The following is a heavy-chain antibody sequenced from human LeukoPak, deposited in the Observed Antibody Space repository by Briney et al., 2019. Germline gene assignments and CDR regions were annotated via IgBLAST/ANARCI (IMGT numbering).Heavy chain of an antibody. CDR3: VRNIAAAGPPVDV. J-gene: IGHJ6*04. D-gene: IGHD6-13*01. Sequence: SETLSLTCTVSGGSISSYYWSWIRQPAGKGLEWIGRIYTSGSTNYNPSLKSRVTMSVDTSKNQFSLKLSSVTAADTAVYYCVRNIAAAGPPVDVWGKGTTVTVSS. V-gene: IGHV4-4*07. CDR1: GGSISSYY. CDR2: IYTSGST.